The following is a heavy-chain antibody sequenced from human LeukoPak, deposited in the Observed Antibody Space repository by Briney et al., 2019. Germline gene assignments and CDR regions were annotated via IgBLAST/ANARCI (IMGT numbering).Heavy chain of an antibody. V-gene: IGHV1-46*01. CDR2: INPSGGST. J-gene: IGHJ3*02. CDR3: ARDQDALDI. CDR1: GYTFTSYY. Sequence: ASVKVSCKTSGYTFTSYYMHWVRQAPGQGLEWMGIINPSGGSTSYAQKFQGRVTMTRNTSISTAYMELSSLRSEDTAVYYCARDQDALDIWGQGTMVTVSS.